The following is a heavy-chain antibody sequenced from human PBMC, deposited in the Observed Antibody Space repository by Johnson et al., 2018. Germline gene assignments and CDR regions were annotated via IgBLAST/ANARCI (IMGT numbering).Heavy chain of an antibody. CDR1: GFTFSSYG. D-gene: IGHD6-13*01. J-gene: IGHJ6*03. CDR3: AKEWGYSSSWYNYYYYMDG. V-gene: IGHV3-30*18. Sequence: QVQLVESGGGVVQPGRSLRLSCAASGFTFSSYGMHWVRQAPGKGLEWVAVISYDGSNKYYADSVKGRFTISRDNSKNTLYLQMNSRRAEYTAVYYCAKEWGYSSSWYNYYYYMDGGGKGTTVTVSS. CDR2: ISYDGSNK.